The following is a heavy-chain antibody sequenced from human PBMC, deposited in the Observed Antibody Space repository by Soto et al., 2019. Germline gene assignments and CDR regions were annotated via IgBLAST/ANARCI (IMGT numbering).Heavy chain of an antibody. D-gene: IGHD1-26*01. CDR2: IIPIFGTA. Sequence: ASVKVSCKASGGTFSSYAISWVRQAPGQGLEWMGGIIPIFGTANYAQKFQGRVTITADKSTSTAYMELSSLRSEDTAVYYCARGLSHSIVGDTRGGAFDIWGQGTIVT. CDR1: GGTFSSYA. V-gene: IGHV1-69*06. CDR3: ARGLSHSIVGDTRGGAFDI. J-gene: IGHJ3*02.